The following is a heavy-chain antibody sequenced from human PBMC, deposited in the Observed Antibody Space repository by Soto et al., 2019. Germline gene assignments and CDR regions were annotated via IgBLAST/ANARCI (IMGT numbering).Heavy chain of an antibody. D-gene: IGHD6-19*01. CDR1: GFTFSSYG. J-gene: IGHJ4*02. V-gene: IGHV3-33*01. Sequence: QVQLVESGGGVVQPGRSLRLSCAASGFTFSSYGMHWVRQAPGKGLEWVAVIWYDGSNKYYADSVKGRFTTSRDKSKNTLYLQMNSPRAEDTAVYYCARDCAGYSSGWYQRGGFDYWGQGTLVTVSS. CDR2: IWYDGSNK. CDR3: ARDCAGYSSGWYQRGGFDY.